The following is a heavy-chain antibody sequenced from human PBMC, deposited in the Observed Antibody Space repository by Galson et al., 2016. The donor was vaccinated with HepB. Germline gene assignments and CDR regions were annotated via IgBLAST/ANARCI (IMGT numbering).Heavy chain of an antibody. CDR1: GFTLSNYV. Sequence: SLRLSCAASGFTLSNYVMSWVRQAPGKGLEWVSGISDSDGSTNYADSVKGRFTISRDNAKKSLYLEMKSLRPEDTAFYYCGKDVGTGGYANGYYYGVDVWGQGTTVTVSS. J-gene: IGHJ6*02. V-gene: IGHV3-23*01. CDR2: ISDSDGST. D-gene: IGHD5-18*01. CDR3: GKDVGTGGYANGYYYGVDV.